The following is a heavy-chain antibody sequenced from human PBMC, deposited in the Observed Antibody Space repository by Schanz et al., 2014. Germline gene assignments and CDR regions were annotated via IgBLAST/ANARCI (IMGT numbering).Heavy chain of an antibody. CDR1: GFAFSSFA. CDR2: ISANDYDT. J-gene: IGHJ6*02. Sequence: EVFLVESGGGLVQPGGSLRLSCAASGFAFSSFALSWVRQSPGKGLEWVSAISANDYDTYYAPSVKGRFTVSRDNSKNTLYLQMNSLRDEDTALYYCARYGFRKFGVVYGLAVWGQGTTVTVS. CDR3: ARYGFRKFGVVYGLAV. D-gene: IGHD3-3*01. V-gene: IGHV3-23*04.